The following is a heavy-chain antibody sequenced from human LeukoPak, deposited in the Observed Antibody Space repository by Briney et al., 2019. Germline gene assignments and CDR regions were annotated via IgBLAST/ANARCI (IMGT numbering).Heavy chain of an antibody. CDR1: GGTFSSYA. J-gene: IGHJ5*02. V-gene: IGHV1-8*02. CDR2: MTPNSGNT. Sequence: ASVKVSCKASGGTFSSYAISWVRQAPGQGLEWMGWMTPNSGNTGYAQKFKGRVTMTRNTSISTAYMELSSLRSEDTAVYYCARMNYGSGSYDNWFDPWGQGTLVTVFS. CDR3: ARMNYGSGSYDNWFDP. D-gene: IGHD3-10*01.